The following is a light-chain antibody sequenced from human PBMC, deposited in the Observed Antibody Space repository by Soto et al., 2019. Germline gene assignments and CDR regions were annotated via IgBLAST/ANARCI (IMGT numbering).Light chain of an antibody. CDR3: QQDNTYSRA. V-gene: IGKV1-5*03. J-gene: IGKJ1*01. CDR1: QSISTW. CDR2: KAS. Sequence: DIQMTQSPSTLSAYVGDRVTITCRASQSISTWLAWYQQKQGKAPKLLIYKASSLESGVPSRFSGSVSGTEFTLTISCLQPDDFATYYCQQDNTYSRAFGHGTRVELK.